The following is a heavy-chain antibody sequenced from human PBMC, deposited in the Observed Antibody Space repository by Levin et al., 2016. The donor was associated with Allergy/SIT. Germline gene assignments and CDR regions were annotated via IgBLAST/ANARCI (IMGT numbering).Heavy chain of an antibody. CDR3: AKGEVQADDILDY. Sequence: WIRQPPGKGLEWVSAISGSGGSTYYADSVKGRFTISRDNSKNTLYLQMNSLRAEDTAVYYCAKGEVQADDILDYWGQGTLVTVSS. J-gene: IGHJ4*02. D-gene: IGHD3-9*01. CDR2: ISGSGGST. V-gene: IGHV3-23*01.